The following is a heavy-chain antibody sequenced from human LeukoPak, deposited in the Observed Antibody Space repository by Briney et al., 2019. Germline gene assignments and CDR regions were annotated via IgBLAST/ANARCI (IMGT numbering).Heavy chain of an antibody. Sequence: PSETLSLTCTVSGGSISSHYWSWIRQPPGKGLEWIGYIYYSGSTNYNPSLKSRVTISVDTSKNQFSLKLSSVTAADTAVYYCARGPLSDFWSGYYTGWFDPWGQGTLVTVSS. J-gene: IGHJ5*02. CDR2: IYYSGST. CDR3: ARGPLSDFWSGYYTGWFDP. V-gene: IGHV4-59*11. CDR1: GGSISSHY. D-gene: IGHD3-3*01.